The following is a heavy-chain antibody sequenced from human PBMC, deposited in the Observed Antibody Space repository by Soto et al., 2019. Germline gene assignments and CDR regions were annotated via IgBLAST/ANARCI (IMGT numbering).Heavy chain of an antibody. CDR1: GGSISSGGYY. J-gene: IGHJ4*02. CDR2: IYYSGST. D-gene: IGHD3-10*01. V-gene: IGHV4-31*03. CDR3: ARAQVGESPSPLFDY. Sequence: QVQLQESGPGLVKPSQTLSLTCTVSGGSISSGGYYWSWIRQHPGKGLEWIGYIYYSGSTYYNPYLKSRVTISVDTSKNQFSLKLSSVTAADTAVYYCARAQVGESPSPLFDYWGQGTLVTVSS.